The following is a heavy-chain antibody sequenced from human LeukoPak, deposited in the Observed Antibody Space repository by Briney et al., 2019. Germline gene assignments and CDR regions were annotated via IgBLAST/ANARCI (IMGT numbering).Heavy chain of an antibody. J-gene: IGHJ5*02. CDR1: GGSVSSGSYY. V-gene: IGHV4-61*01. Sequence: SETLSLTCTVSGGSVSSGSYYWSWIRQPPGKGLEWIGYIYYSGSTNYNPSLKSRVTISVDTSKNQFSLKLSSVTAADTAVYYCARGFNRGFDPWGQGTLVTVSS. D-gene: IGHD1-14*01. CDR2: IYYSGST. CDR3: ARGFNRGFDP.